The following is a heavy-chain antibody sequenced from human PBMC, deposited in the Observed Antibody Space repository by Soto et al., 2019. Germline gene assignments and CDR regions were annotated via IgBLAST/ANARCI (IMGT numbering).Heavy chain of an antibody. V-gene: IGHV3-30-3*01. CDR1: GFTFRTYA. D-gene: IGHD3-22*01. J-gene: IGHJ4*02. CDR3: ASGADFYYDTSRY. CDR2: LSPNGNSQ. Sequence: PGGSLRLSCVASGFTFRTYALHWIRQAPGKGLEWVAVLSPNGNSQYYADSVKGRFTISRDTSKSSLYLQMTSLRPEDTAVYYCASGADFYYDTSRYWGQGTLVTVSS.